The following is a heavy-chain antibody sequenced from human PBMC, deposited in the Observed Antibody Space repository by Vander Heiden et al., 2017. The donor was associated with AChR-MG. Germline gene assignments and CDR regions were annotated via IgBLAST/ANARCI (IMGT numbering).Heavy chain of an antibody. CDR1: AGSVRYNP. CDR3: AGAMARPGLGPCSRTSCYMFEY. V-gene: IGHV1-69*14. D-gene: IGHD2-2*01. Sequence: QVPLVQSGAVGQKPGSSVKATCKASAGSVRYNPTTWARQAPGQAPEWMGGILPMNDSAPYAQKLHGGVTIRADIFTNTAYVELSRLRTEVTTMYYCAGAMARPGLGPCSRTSCYMFEYWGPGTLGTVSS. CDR2: ILPMNDSA. J-gene: IGHJ4*02.